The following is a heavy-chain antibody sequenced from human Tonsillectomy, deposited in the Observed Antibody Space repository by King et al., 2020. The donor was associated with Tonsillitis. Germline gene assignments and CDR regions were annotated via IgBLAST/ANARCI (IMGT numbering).Heavy chain of an antibody. Sequence: QLVQSGAEVKKPGSSVKVSCKASGGTVSTYAINWVRQAPGQGLEWMGGIIPMFGTANYAQKFQGRVTITADESTGTAYMVLSSLRSDDTAVYYCAVGXAXXXXDYXXXGTLVTXSS. CDR3: AVGXAXXXXDY. CDR1: GGTVSTYA. J-gene: IGHJ4*02. CDR2: IIPMFGTA. V-gene: IGHV1-69*01.